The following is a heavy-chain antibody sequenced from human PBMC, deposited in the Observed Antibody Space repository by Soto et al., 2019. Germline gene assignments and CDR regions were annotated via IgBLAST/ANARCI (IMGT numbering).Heavy chain of an antibody. J-gene: IGHJ4*02. CDR1: GFTVSNNY. D-gene: IGHD3-9*01. CDR2: IYSGGNT. CDR3: ARDPTSYDILTGYYPD. Sequence: GGSLRLSCAASGFTVSNNYMSWVRQSPGKGLECVSLIYSGGNTKYADSVKGRFTISRDSSTNTLFLQMNSLRAEDTAVYYCARDPTSYDILTGYYPDWGQGTLVTVSS. V-gene: IGHV3-66*01.